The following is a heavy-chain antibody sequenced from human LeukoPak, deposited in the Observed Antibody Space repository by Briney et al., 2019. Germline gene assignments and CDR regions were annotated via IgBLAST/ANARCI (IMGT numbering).Heavy chain of an antibody. CDR3: ARDLPGYYYGMDV. CDR2: ISSNGGST. Sequence: GGSLRLSCSASGFTFSSHVMHWVRQAPGKGLEYVSAISSNGGSTNYADSVKGRFTISRDNAKNSLYLQMNSLRAEDTAVYYCARDLPGYYYGMDVWGQGTTVTVSS. J-gene: IGHJ6*02. V-gene: IGHV3-64*04. CDR1: GFTFSSHV.